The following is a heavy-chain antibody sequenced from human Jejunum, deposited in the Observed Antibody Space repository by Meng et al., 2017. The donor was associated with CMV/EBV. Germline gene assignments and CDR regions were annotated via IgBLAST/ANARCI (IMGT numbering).Heavy chain of an antibody. CDR3: AKEATRQGPYRQAPLAN. CDR1: FSTSV. D-gene: IGHD3-16*02. CDR2: VSSDGREK. Sequence: FSTSVFHWVRQAPGKGLEWVAVVSSDGREKYYIDSVKGRFTVSRDNSKNTQYLQMNSLRAEDSAVYYCAKEATRQGPYRQAPLANWGQGTLVTVSS. J-gene: IGHJ4*02. V-gene: IGHV3-30-3*02.